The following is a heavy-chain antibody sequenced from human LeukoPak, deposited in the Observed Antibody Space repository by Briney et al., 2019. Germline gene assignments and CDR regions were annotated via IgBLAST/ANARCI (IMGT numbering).Heavy chain of an antibody. V-gene: IGHV3-30*18. CDR1: GFTFSSYD. D-gene: IGHD1-1*01. CDR2: ISYDGNNK. CDR3: AKRNGF. Sequence: PGGSLRLSCAASGFTFSSYDMHWVRQAPGKGLEWVAIISYDGNNKYYADSVKGRFTISRDNSKNTLYLQMNTLRVEDMAVYYCAKRNGFWGQGTLVTVSS. J-gene: IGHJ4*02.